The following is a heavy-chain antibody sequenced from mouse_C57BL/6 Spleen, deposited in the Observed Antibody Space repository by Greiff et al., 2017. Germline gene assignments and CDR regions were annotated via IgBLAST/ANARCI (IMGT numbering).Heavy chain of an antibody. CDR2: IDPSDSYT. V-gene: IGHV1-59*01. D-gene: IGHD2-2*01. CDR3: ARSSGIYYGYDVAY. CDR1: GYTFTSYW. J-gene: IGHJ3*01. Sequence: QVQLQQPGAELVRPGTSVKLSCKASGYTFTSYWMHWVKQRPGQGLEWIGVIDPSDSYTNYNQKFKGKATLTVDTSSSTAYMQLSSLTSEDSAVYYCARSSGIYYGYDVAYWGQGTLVTVSA.